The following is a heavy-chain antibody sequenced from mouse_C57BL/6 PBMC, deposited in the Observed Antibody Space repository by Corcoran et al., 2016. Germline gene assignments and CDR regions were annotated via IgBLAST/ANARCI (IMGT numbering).Heavy chain of an antibody. J-gene: IGHJ1*03. Sequence: DVQLQESGPGLVKPSQSLSLTCSVTGYSITSGYYWNWIRQFPGNKLEWMGYISYDGSNNYNPSLKNRISITRDTSKNQFFLKLNSVTTEDTATYYCAMVYYYGSSRYWYFDVWGTGTTVTVSS. D-gene: IGHD1-1*01. CDR2: ISYDGSN. V-gene: IGHV3-6*01. CDR1: GYSITSGYY. CDR3: AMVYYYGSSRYWYFDV.